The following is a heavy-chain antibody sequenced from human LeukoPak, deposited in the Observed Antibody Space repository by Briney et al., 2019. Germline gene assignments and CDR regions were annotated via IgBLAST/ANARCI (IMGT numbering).Heavy chain of an antibody. V-gene: IGHV3-74*01. Sequence: GGSLRLSCATSGFTFSSYWMHWVRQAPGKGLVWVSRINSDGSSTSYADSVKGRFTISRDNAKNTLYLQMNSLRAEDTAVYYCARAERWLQSFVSWGQGTLVTVSS. J-gene: IGHJ5*02. CDR1: GFTFSSYW. CDR3: ARAERWLQSFVS. D-gene: IGHD5-24*01. CDR2: INSDGSST.